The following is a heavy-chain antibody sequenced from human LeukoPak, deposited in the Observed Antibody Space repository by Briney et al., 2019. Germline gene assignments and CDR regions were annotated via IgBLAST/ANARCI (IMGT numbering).Heavy chain of an antibody. V-gene: IGHV3-48*03. CDR3: ARGSSVGYF. J-gene: IGHJ4*02. Sequence: PGGSLRLSCAASGFTFSSYIMNWVRQAPGKGLEWVSYISSRGGTIYYADSVKGRFTISRDNAKNLLFLQLNSLRAEDTAVYYCARGSSVGYFWGQGTHVTVSS. CDR2: ISSRGGTI. CDR1: GFTFSSYI. D-gene: IGHD2-2*03.